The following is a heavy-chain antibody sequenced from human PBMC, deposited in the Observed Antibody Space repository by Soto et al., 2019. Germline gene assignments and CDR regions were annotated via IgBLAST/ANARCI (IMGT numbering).Heavy chain of an antibody. Sequence: QVQLQEAGPGLVKPSQTLSLTCTVSGGSISSGGYYWSWLRQHPGKGLEWIGYSYSSGSTYYTPSLTRRVTLSVDTSKNQSSLKVSSVTAADTAVYHCARGELRFWFDPWGQGTLVTVSS. CDR2: SYSSGST. CDR3: ARGELRFWFDP. CDR1: GGSISSGGYY. D-gene: IGHD1-26*01. V-gene: IGHV4-31*03. J-gene: IGHJ5*02.